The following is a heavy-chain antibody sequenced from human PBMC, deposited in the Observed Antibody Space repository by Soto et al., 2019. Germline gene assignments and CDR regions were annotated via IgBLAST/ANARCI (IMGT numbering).Heavy chain of an antibody. CDR2: IGPETGAT. CDR3: ARDPRIQLWFNTGYGMDV. V-gene: IGHV1-2*02. CDR1: GYTFTGHY. D-gene: IGHD5-18*01. Sequence: ASVKVSCKASGYTFTGHYIHWVRQAPEQGPEWMGEIGPETGATRYAQKFQGRVTMTRDMSITTVYMELNNLSPDDTAVYYCARDPRIQLWFNTGYGMDVWGQGTTVTVSS. J-gene: IGHJ6*02.